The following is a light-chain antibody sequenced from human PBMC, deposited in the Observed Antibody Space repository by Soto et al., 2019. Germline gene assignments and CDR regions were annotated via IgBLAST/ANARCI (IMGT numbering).Light chain of an antibody. CDR1: SSNIGNNY. V-gene: IGLV1-51*01. Sequence: QSALAXPPSVSAAPGQKVTISCSGSSSNIGNNYVSWYQQLPGTAPKLLIYDNNKRPSGIPDRFSGSKSGTSATLGITGLQTGDEADYYCGTWDSSLSAYVFGTGTKVTVL. J-gene: IGLJ1*01. CDR3: GTWDSSLSAYV. CDR2: DNN.